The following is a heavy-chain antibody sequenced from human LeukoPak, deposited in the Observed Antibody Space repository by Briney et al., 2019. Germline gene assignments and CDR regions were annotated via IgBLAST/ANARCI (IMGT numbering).Heavy chain of an antibody. D-gene: IGHD3-3*01. CDR2: IYYSGST. CDR3: ARGSVEGDFWSGYYILSYFDY. J-gene: IGHJ4*02. Sequence: PSETLSLTCTVSGGSISSSSYYWGWLRQPPGKGLEWIGGIYYSGSTYYNPSLKSRVTISVDTSKNQFSLKLSSVTAADTAVYYCARGSVEGDFWSGYYILSYFDYWGQGTLVTVSS. V-gene: IGHV4-39*01. CDR1: GGSISSSSYY.